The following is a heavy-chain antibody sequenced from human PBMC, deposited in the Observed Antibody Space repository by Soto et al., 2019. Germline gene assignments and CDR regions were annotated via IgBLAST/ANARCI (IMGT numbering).Heavy chain of an antibody. CDR3: AKQGGLAINTVAGERDYYYGMDV. Sequence: EVQLVESGGVVVQPGGSLRLSCAASGFTFDDYTMHWVRQAPGKGLEWVSLISWDGGSTYYADSVKGRFTISRDNSKNSLYLQMNSLRTEDTALYYCAKQGGLAINTVAGERDYYYGMDVW. D-gene: IGHD6-19*01. CDR2: ISWDGGST. V-gene: IGHV3-43*01. CDR1: GFTFDDYT. J-gene: IGHJ6*01.